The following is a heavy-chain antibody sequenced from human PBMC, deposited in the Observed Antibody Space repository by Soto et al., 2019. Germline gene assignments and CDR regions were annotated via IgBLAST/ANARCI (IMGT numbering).Heavy chain of an antibody. J-gene: IGHJ4*02. CDR2: ISSSSSYI. CDR1: GFTFSSYS. Sequence: EVQLVESGGGLVKPGGSLRLSCAASGFTFSSYSMNWVRQAPGKGLEWVSSISSSSSYIYYADSVKGRFTNSRDNAKNSLYLQMDRLRAEDTAVYYCARDYGGGRYFDWLLEGCFDYWGQGTLVTVSS. D-gene: IGHD3-9*01. CDR3: ARDYGGGRYFDWLLEGCFDY. V-gene: IGHV3-21*01.